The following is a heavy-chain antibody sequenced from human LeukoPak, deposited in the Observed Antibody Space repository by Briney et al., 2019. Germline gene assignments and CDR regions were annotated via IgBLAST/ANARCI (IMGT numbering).Heavy chain of an antibody. Sequence: GGSLRLSCAASGFTFSSYGMHWVRQAPGKGLEWVAVISYDGSNKYYADSVKGRFTISRDNSKNTLYLQMNSLRAEDTAVYYCAKVGGYDLWSGYFHRWGQGTLVTVSS. J-gene: IGHJ5*02. D-gene: IGHD3-3*01. V-gene: IGHV3-30*18. CDR3: AKVGGYDLWSGYFHR. CDR1: GFTFSSYG. CDR2: ISYDGSNK.